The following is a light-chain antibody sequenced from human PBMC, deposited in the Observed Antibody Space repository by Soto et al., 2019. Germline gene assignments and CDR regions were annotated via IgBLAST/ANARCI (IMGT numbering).Light chain of an antibody. CDR1: SSDVGGYNY. CDR3: SSYTSSNTLL. Sequence: QSALTQPASVSGSPGQSITISCTGTSSDVGGYNYVSWYQQHPGKAPKLMIYKVSNRPSGVSNRFSGSKSGNTASLTISGLQAEDEADYSCSSYTSSNTLLFGGGTKLTVL. J-gene: IGLJ2*01. V-gene: IGLV2-14*01. CDR2: KVS.